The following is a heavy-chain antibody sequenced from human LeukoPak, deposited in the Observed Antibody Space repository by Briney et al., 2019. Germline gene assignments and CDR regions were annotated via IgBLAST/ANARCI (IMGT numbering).Heavy chain of an antibody. CDR3: ARGREYVWETYRHMPGY. V-gene: IGHV1-18*01. CDR2: ISAYNGDT. CDR1: GYDFTSYG. J-gene: IGHJ4*02. Sequence: ASVKVSCKASGYDFTSYGITWVRQAPGQGLEWMGRISAYNGDTDYAQNLQGRVSMTKDTSTSTVYMEFRSLRSDDTAIYYCARGREYVWETYRHMPGYWGQGTLVTVSS. D-gene: IGHD3-16*02.